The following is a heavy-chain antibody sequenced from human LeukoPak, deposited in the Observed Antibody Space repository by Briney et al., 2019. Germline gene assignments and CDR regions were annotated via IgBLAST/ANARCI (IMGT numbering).Heavy chain of an antibody. J-gene: IGHJ4*02. CDR3: ARDFSSSGSYDY. CDR2: IYSGGST. V-gene: IGHV3-53*01. CDR1: GFTFSSYA. Sequence: GGSLRLSCAASGFTFSSYAMSWVRQAPGKGLEWVSVIYSGGSTYYADSVKGRFTISRDNSKNTLYLQMNSLRAEDTAVYYCARDFSSSGSYDYWGQGTLVTVSS. D-gene: IGHD3-22*01.